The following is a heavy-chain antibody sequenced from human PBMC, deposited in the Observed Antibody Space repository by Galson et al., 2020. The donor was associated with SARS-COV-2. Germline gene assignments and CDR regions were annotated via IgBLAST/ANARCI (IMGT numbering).Heavy chain of an antibody. CDR1: GGSISSGSYY. CDR2: IYTSGST. J-gene: IGHJ6*02. Sequence: SQTLSLTCTVSGGSISSGSYYWSWIRQPAGKGLEWIGRIYTSGSTNYNPSLKSRVTISVDTSKNQFSLKLSSVTAADTAVYYCARDVSGMDVWGQGTTVTVSS. CDR3: ARDVSGMDV. V-gene: IGHV4-61*02.